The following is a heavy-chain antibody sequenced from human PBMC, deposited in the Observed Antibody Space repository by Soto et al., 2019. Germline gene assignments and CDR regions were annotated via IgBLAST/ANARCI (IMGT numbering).Heavy chain of an antibody. CDR1: GFTFSSYA. D-gene: IGHD5-12*01. CDR3: ARDRHMGAVEMATTFDY. V-gene: IGHV3-30-3*01. J-gene: IGHJ4*02. CDR2: ISYDGSNK. Sequence: QVQLVESGGGVVQPGRSLRLSCAASGFTFSSYAMHWVRQAPGKGLEWVAVISYDGSNKYYADSVKGRFTISRDNSKNTLYLQMNSLRAEDTAVYYCARDRHMGAVEMATTFDYWGQGTLVTVSS.